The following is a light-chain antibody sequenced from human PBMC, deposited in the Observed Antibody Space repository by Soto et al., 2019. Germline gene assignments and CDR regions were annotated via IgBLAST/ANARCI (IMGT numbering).Light chain of an antibody. CDR2: KAS. Sequence: DIQRTEYPSTLSATVGDRVTITCRASQSISDWLAWYQQKPGKAPKLLIYKASSLESGVPSRFSGSGSGTEFTLTISSLQPDDFATYYCHQYYSYSRTFGQGTKVEIK. J-gene: IGKJ1*01. CDR3: HQYYSYSRT. CDR1: QSISDW. V-gene: IGKV1-5*03.